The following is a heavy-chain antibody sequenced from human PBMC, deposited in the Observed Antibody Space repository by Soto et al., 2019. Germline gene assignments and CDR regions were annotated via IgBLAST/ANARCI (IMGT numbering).Heavy chain of an antibody. Sequence: ASVKVSCKASGYTFTSYSMHWALQAPGQRLEWMGWINAGNGNTKYSQKFQGRATITRDTSASTAYMELSSLRSEDTAVYYCASSDSSGYFQVPLIWGQGTMVTVSS. CDR3: ASSDSSGYFQVPLI. CDR1: GYTFTSYS. CDR2: INAGNGNT. J-gene: IGHJ3*02. D-gene: IGHD3-22*01. V-gene: IGHV1-3*01.